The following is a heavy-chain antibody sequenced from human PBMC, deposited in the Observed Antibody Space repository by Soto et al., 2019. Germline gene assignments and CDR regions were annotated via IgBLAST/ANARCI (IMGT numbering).Heavy chain of an antibody. V-gene: IGHV4-4*07. CDR3: AREKYPGSNSYFDS. CDR2: MYPRGNT. D-gene: IGHD1-26*01. J-gene: IGHJ4*02. Sequence: SETLSLTCTVSGGSVSNYYWSWIRQPAGKGLEWIGRMYPRGNTNYNPSLSSRVTMSVDTSKNQFSLNLSSVTAADTAVYYCAREKYPGSNSYFDSWGQGTMVTV. CDR1: GGSVSNYY.